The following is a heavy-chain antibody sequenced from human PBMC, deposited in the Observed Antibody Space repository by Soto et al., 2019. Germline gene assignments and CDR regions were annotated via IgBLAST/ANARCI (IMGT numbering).Heavy chain of an antibody. D-gene: IGHD1-7*01. V-gene: IGHV1-3*01. CDR3: ASSSWAGTIFYYGMDI. CDR2: INGGNGNT. CDR1: GHSFTSYA. Sequence: QVQLVQSGAEMKQSGASVRVSCKASGHSFTSYAMHWVRQAPGQRLEWMGWINGGNGNTRYSQKFQDRVTITRDTSASTVYMEVSSLRSEDTAVYFCASSSWAGTIFYYGMDIWGQGTTVTVS. J-gene: IGHJ6*02.